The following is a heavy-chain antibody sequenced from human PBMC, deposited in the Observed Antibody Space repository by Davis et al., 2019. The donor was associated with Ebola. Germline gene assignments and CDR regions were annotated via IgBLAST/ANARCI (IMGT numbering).Heavy chain of an antibody. Sequence: SVKVSCKASGFTFTNSAVQWVRQARGQRLEWIGWIVVGSGNINYAQKFQERVTITRDMSTSTAYMELSSLRSEDTAVYYCAADLVFWSGYYTGRYMDVWGKGTTVTVS. CDR3: AADLVFWSGYYTGRYMDV. CDR2: IVVGSGNI. D-gene: IGHD3-3*01. CDR1: GFTFTNSA. J-gene: IGHJ6*03. V-gene: IGHV1-58*01.